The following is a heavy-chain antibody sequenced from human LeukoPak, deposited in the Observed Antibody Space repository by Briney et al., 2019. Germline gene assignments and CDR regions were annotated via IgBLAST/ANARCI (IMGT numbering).Heavy chain of an antibody. D-gene: IGHD6-13*01. CDR1: GFTFSSYA. CDR3: AKDSSSWYKVYYFDY. J-gene: IGHJ4*02. V-gene: IGHV3-23*01. Sequence: GGSLRLSCAASGFTFSSYAMSWVRQAPGKGLEWVSAISGSGGSTYYAASVKGRFTISRDNYKHTPYLQRNMLRAEDTAVYYCAKDSSSWYKVYYFDYWGQGTLVTVSS. CDR2: ISGSGGST.